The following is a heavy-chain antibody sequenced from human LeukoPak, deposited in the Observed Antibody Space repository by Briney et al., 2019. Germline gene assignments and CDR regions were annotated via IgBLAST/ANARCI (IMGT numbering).Heavy chain of an antibody. CDR3: ARADSSGWYGEVD. CDR1: GGSISSGSYY. Sequence: SETLSLTCTVSGGSISSGSYYWSWIRQPAGKGLEWIGRIYTSGSTNYNPSLKSRVTISVDTSKNQFSLKLSSVTAADTAVYYCARADSSGWYGEVDWGQGTLVTVSS. CDR2: IYTSGST. D-gene: IGHD6-19*01. J-gene: IGHJ4*02. V-gene: IGHV4-61*02.